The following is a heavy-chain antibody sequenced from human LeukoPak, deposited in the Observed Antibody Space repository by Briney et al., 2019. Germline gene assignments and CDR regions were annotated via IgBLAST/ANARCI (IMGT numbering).Heavy chain of an antibody. V-gene: IGHV4-34*01. CDR3: ARGAYCSSINCYGFDY. CDR1: GGSFSAYY. CDR2: LNRSGST. D-gene: IGHD2-2*01. J-gene: IGHJ4*02. Sequence: SETLSLTCSVNGGSFSAYYWSWIRQPPGKGLEWVGELNRSGSTNYNPSLKSRVTFSVDTSKKQFSLKLNSVTAADTAVYYCARGAYCSSINCYGFDYWGQGTLVTVSS.